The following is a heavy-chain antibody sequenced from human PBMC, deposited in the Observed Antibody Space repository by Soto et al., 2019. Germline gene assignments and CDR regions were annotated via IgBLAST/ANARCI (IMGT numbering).Heavy chain of an antibody. Sequence: GGSLRLSCAASGFTFSSYAMHWVRQAPGKGLEWVAVISYDGSNKYYADSVKGRFTISRDNSKNTLYLQMNSLRAEDTAVYYCARVPTPRTTVVTLTHFDYWGQGTLVTVSS. CDR3: ARVPTPRTTVVTLTHFDY. CDR2: ISYDGSNK. CDR1: GFTFSSYA. D-gene: IGHD4-17*01. J-gene: IGHJ4*02. V-gene: IGHV3-30-3*01.